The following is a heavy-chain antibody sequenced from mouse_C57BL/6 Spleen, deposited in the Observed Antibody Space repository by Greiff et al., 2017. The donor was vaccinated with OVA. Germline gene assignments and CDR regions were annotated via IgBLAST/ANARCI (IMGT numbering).Heavy chain of an antibody. CDR2: ISDGGSYT. CDR3: ARDLYDYDEGTAY. V-gene: IGHV5-4*01. D-gene: IGHD2-4*01. Sequence: EVMLVESGGGLVKPGGSLKLSCAASGFTFSSYAMSWVRQTPEKRLEWVATISDGGSYTYYPDNVKGRFTISRDNAKNNLYLQMSHLKSEDTAMYYCARDLYDYDEGTAYWGQGTLVTVSA. CDR1: GFTFSSYA. J-gene: IGHJ3*01.